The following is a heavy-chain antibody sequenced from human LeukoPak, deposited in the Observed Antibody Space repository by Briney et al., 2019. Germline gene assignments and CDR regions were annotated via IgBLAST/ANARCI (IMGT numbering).Heavy chain of an antibody. V-gene: IGHV3-21*01. CDR2: IDYSGCDT. CDR3: ARDRAAAADGWFDP. J-gene: IGHJ5*02. D-gene: IGHD6-13*01. CDR1: GFTLSRYE. Sequence: PGGPLRLPCTASGFTLSRYEMRWMRRAPGKGLEGVSSIDYSGCDTHYTHSVRGLFNIYRDHAKHSLYPQMHSQRSGDRAVYYCARDRAAAADGWFDPWGQGTLVTVSS.